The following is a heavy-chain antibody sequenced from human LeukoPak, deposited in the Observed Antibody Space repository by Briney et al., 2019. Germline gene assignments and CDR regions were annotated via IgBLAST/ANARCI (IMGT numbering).Heavy chain of an antibody. CDR2: INNDGSSA. CDR3: ARAGQEWFGELGFDQ. V-gene: IGHV3-74*01. CDR1: GFTFSGYW. Sequence: GGSLRLSCAASGFTFSGYWMHWVRQTPGKGLIYISRINNDGSSANYADSVRGRFTISRDNAKNSLYLQTNSLRAEDTAVYYCARAGQEWFGELGFDQWGQGTLVIVSS. J-gene: IGHJ4*02. D-gene: IGHD3-10*01.